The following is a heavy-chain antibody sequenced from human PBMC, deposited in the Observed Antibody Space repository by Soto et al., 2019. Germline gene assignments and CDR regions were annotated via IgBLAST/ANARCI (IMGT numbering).Heavy chain of an antibody. J-gene: IGHJ5*02. Sequence: SETLSLTCNVSGAYVTTYYWSWIRQSPGKGLEWIGYISNSGNTNYNPSLKSRVTISLDTSKNHFSLKMRSVTAADTAVYYCARRVSTGYSWFDPGGKGTLVTVYS. CDR3: ARRVSTGYSWFDP. CDR2: ISNSGNT. V-gene: IGHV4-59*02. D-gene: IGHD6-13*01. CDR1: GAYVTTYY.